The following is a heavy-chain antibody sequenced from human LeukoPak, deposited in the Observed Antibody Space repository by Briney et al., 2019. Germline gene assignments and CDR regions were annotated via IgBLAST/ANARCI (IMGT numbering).Heavy chain of an antibody. V-gene: IGHV4-4*02. CDR1: GDSINSLDL. J-gene: IGHJ4*02. CDR2: MYLSGTT. Sequence: PSGTLSLTCTVSGDSINSLDLWSWVRQPPGKGLEWIGEMYLSGTTHSNPSVKSRVTISIDKSKNQFFLNLSSVTAADTAVYYCAGLVGRYSSGLYYYYFDYCRQGTMVTVSS. D-gene: IGHD3-22*01. CDR3: AGLVGRYSSGLYYYYFDY.